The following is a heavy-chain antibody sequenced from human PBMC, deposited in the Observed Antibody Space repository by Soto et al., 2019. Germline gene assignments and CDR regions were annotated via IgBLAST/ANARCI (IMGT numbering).Heavy chain of an antibody. Sequence: PGASLKISCNGSAFTFTNYYIGWVRQMPGKGLEWMGIIYPGDSETTYSPSFQGQVTLSVDKSLNIAYLQWSSLKASDTAIYYCSITRHYHGAAFDSWGHGTLVTVSS. CDR3: SITRHYHGAAFDS. CDR2: IYPGDSET. J-gene: IGHJ4*01. D-gene: IGHD3-10*01. V-gene: IGHV5-51*01. CDR1: AFTFTNYY.